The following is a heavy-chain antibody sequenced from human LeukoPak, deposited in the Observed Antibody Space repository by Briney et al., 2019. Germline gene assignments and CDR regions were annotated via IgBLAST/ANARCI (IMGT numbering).Heavy chain of an antibody. V-gene: IGHV3-64*02. CDR1: GFTFSSHA. J-gene: IGHJ4*02. Sequence: PGGSLRLSCAASGFTFSSHATHWVRQAPGKGLEFVSTIRSDGGSTYYADSVKGRFTISRDNSKNTLYLQMNSLRAEDTAVYYCAKVDLDIVANYWGQGTLVTVSS. CDR3: AKVDLDIVANY. D-gene: IGHD5-12*01. CDR2: IRSDGGST.